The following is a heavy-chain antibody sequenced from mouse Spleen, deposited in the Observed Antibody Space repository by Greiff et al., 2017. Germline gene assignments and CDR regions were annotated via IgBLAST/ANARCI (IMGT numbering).Heavy chain of an antibody. CDR3: ARPNWDWFAY. CDR1: GFTFSSYT. D-gene: IGHD4-1*01. J-gene: IGHJ3*01. CDR2: ISSGGGNT. Sequence: EVQVVESGGGLVKPGGSLKLSCAASGFTFSSYTMSWVRQTPAKRLEWVATISSGGGNTYYPDSVKGRFTISRDNARNTLYLQMSSLRSEDTAMYYCARPNWDWFAYWGQGTLVTVSA. V-gene: IGHV5-9*04.